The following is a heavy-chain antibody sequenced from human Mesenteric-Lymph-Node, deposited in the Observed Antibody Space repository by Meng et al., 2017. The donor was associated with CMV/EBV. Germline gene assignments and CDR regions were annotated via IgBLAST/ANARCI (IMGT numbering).Heavy chain of an antibody. J-gene: IGHJ2*01. Sequence: SGFTFSNYGMHWVRQAPGKGLEWVAVIWYDGSNKYYADSVKGRFTISRDNSKNTLYLQMNSLRAEDTAVYYCARPPNSGPSSYWYFDLWGRGTLVTVSS. V-gene: IGHV3-33*01. D-gene: IGHD5-12*01. CDR2: IWYDGSNK. CDR1: GFTFSNYG. CDR3: ARPPNSGPSSYWYFDL.